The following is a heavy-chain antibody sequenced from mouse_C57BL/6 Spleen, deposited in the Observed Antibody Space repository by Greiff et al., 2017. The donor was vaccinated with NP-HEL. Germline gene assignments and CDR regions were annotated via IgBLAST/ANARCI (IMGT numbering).Heavy chain of an antibody. CDR3: ARTRSGDPRCDY. Sequence: QVQLKQPGAELVKPGASVKLSCKASGYTFTSYWMHWVKQRPGRGLEWIGRIDPNSGGTTYNEKFKSKSTLTVDKPSSTAYMQLSSLTSEDSAVYNGARTRSGDPRCDYWGQGTMLTVSS. V-gene: IGHV1-62-3*01. CDR1: GYTFTSYW. CDR2: IDPNSGGT. D-gene: IGHD3-2*02. J-gene: IGHJ2*01.